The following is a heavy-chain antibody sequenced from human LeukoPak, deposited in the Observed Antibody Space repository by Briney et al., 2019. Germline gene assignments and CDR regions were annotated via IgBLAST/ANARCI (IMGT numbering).Heavy chain of an antibody. J-gene: IGHJ4*02. V-gene: IGHV4-4*07. CDR2: IYTSGST. Sequence: SETLSLTCTVSGGSISSYYWSWIRQPAGKGLEWIGRIYTSGSTNYNPSLKSRVTMSVDTSKNQFSLKLSSVTAADTAVYYCARSRYSSGWYDFDYWGQGTLVTVPS. CDR1: GGSISSYY. D-gene: IGHD6-19*01. CDR3: ARSRYSSGWYDFDY.